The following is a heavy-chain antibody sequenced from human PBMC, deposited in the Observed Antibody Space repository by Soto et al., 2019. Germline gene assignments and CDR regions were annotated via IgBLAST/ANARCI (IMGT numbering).Heavy chain of an antibody. CDR2: INAGNGNT. D-gene: IGHD6-19*01. V-gene: IGHV1-3*01. CDR1: GYTFTSYA. Sequence: QVQLVQSGAEVKKPGASVKVSCKASGYTFTSYAMHWVRQAPGQRLEWMGWINAGNGNTKYSQKFQGRVTITRDTSASTAYTELSSLRSEDTAVYYCARDLYSSGWYCLDYWGQGTLVTVSS. J-gene: IGHJ4*02. CDR3: ARDLYSSGWYCLDY.